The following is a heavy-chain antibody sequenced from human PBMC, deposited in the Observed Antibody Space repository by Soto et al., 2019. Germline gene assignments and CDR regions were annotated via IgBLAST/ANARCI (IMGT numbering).Heavy chain of an antibody. V-gene: IGHV3-33*01. Sequence: GGSLRLSCAASGVTFSNYGMHWVRKAPGKGLEWVAVIWYDGSNKYYADSVKGRFTISRDNSKNTLYLQMGSLRAEDMAVYYCARLTTVTRGGYYYMDVWGKGTTVTVSS. D-gene: IGHD4-17*01. CDR3: ARLTTVTRGGYYYMDV. J-gene: IGHJ6*03. CDR2: IWYDGSNK. CDR1: GVTFSNYG.